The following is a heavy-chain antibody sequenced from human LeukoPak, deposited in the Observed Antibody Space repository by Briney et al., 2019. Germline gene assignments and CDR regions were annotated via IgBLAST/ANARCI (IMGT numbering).Heavy chain of an antibody. V-gene: IGHV3-48*03. D-gene: IGHD3-22*01. J-gene: IGHJ4*02. CDR2: ISSSGSTI. CDR1: GFTFSSYE. Sequence: GGSLRLSCAASGFTFSSYEMNWVRQAPGKGLEWVSYISSSGSTIYYADSVKGRFTISRDNAKNSLYLQMNSLRAEDTAVYYCARVLLAHYYDSSGYFDYWGQGTLVTVSS. CDR3: ARVLLAHYYDSSGYFDY.